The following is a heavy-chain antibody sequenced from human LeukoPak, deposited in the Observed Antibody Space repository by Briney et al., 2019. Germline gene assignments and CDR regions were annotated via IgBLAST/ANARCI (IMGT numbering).Heavy chain of an antibody. CDR3: ARGVPKYYFDY. CDR1: GFTVSSNY. D-gene: IGHD5/OR15-5a*01. Sequence: PGGSLRLSCAASGFTVSSNYMSWVRQAPGKGLEWVAAIYSGGSTYYADSVKGRFTISRDNSKDTLYLQMNSLRAEDTAVYYCARGVPKYYFDYWGQGTLVTASS. J-gene: IGHJ4*02. V-gene: IGHV3-53*01. CDR2: IYSGGST.